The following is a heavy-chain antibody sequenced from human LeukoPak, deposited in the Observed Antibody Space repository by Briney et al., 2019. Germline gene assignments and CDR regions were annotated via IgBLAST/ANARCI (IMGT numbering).Heavy chain of an antibody. J-gene: IGHJ4*02. D-gene: IGHD6-19*01. V-gene: IGHV3-23*01. CDR3: AKDEGAPGIAVAGTVGY. CDR2: ISGGGGST. Sequence: GGSLRLSCAASGFTFSSYAMTWVRQAPGKGLEWVSAISGGGGSTYYAGSVKGRFTISRDNSKNTLYLQMNSLRAEDTAVYYCAKDEGAPGIAVAGTVGYWGQGTLVTVSS. CDR1: GFTFSSYA.